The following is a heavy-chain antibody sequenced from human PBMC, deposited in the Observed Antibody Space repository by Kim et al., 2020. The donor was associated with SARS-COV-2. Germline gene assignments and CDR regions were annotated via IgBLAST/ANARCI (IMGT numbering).Heavy chain of an antibody. J-gene: IGHJ6*02. D-gene: IGHD4-4*01. CDR1: GGSISSYY. V-gene: IGHV4-59*13. Sequence: SETLSLTCTVSGGSISSYYWSWIRQPPGKGLEWIGYIYYSGSTNYNPSLKSRVTISVDTSKNQFSLKLSSVTAADTAVYYCARENYRVPYYYYGMDVWGQGTTVTVSS. CDR2: IYYSGST. CDR3: ARENYRVPYYYYGMDV.